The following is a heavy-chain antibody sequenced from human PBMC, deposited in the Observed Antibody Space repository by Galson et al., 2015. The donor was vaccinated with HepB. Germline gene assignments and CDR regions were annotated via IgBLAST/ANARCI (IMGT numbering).Heavy chain of an antibody. D-gene: IGHD6-13*01. CDR2: ISAYNGNT. Sequence: SVKVSCKASGYTFTSYGISWVRQAPGQGLEWMGWISAYNGNTNYAQKLQGRVTMTTDTSTSTAYMELRSLRSDDTAVYYCARGGYSSSWYASYYPYYFDYWGQGTLVTVSS. J-gene: IGHJ4*02. CDR3: ARGGYSSSWYASYYPYYFDY. CDR1: GYTFTSYG. V-gene: IGHV1-18*01.